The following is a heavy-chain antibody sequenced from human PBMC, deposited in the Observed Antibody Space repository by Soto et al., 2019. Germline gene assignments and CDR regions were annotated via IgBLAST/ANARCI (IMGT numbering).Heavy chain of an antibody. Sequence: SETLSLTCAVSGGSISSSNWWSWVRQPPGEGLEWIGEIYHSGSTNYNPSLKSRVTTSVDKSKNQFSLKLSSVTAADTAVYYCARDSVRFLEWGPDYYYGMDVWGQGTTVTVSS. CDR3: ARDSVRFLEWGPDYYYGMDV. D-gene: IGHD3-3*01. CDR2: IYHSGST. J-gene: IGHJ6*02. V-gene: IGHV4-4*02. CDR1: GGSISSSNW.